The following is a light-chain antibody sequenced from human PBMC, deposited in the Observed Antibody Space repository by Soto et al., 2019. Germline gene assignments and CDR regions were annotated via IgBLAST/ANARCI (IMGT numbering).Light chain of an antibody. J-gene: IGLJ1*01. CDR1: SSDVGAYPY. CDR3: TSYAGINTYV. CDR2: EVN. V-gene: IGLV2-8*01. Sequence: QSALTQPPSASGSPGQSVTISCTGTSSDVGAYPYVSWYQQHPDKAPKLMIYEVNKRPSGVPDRFTGSKSGNTASLTVSGLQAEDEADYYCTSYAGINTYVFGSGTKVTVL.